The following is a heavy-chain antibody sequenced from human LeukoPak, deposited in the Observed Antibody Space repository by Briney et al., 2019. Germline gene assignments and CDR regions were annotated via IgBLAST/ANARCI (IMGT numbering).Heavy chain of an antibody. Sequence: SETLSLTCAVSGGSISSSSYYWGWIRQPPGKGLEWIGSIYYSGNTYYNPSLKSRLTISVDTSKNQFSLKLSSVTAADTAVYYCARDSLGAGTVGATSGYWGQGTLVTVSS. J-gene: IGHJ4*02. CDR3: ARDSLGAGTVGATSGY. CDR2: IYYSGNT. CDR1: GGSISSSSYY. V-gene: IGHV4-39*02. D-gene: IGHD1-26*01.